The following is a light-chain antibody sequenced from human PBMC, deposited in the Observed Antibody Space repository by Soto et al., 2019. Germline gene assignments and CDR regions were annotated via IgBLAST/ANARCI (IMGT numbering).Light chain of an antibody. CDR1: SSDVGGYKH. J-gene: IGLJ1*01. V-gene: IGLV2-14*01. Sequence: QSALTQPASVSGSPGQSLTISCTGTSSDVGGYKHVSWYQHHPGKAPKLMIYEVSNRPSGVSNRLSGSKSGYTASLTISGLQAEDEADYYCNSQRSSGTRVFGTGTKLTVL. CDR2: EVS. CDR3: NSQRSSGTRV.